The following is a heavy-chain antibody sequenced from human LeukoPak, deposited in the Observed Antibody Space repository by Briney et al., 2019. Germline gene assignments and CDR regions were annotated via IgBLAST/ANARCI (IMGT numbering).Heavy chain of an antibody. CDR3: ARWNYYGSGSSFDY. D-gene: IGHD3-10*01. J-gene: IGHJ4*02. CDR1: GFTFRSNY. V-gene: IGHV3-66*01. Sequence: GGSLRLSCAASGFTFRSNYMSWVRKAPGKGLDWVSVIYSDGSTYYADSVKGRFTISRDNSKNTLYLQMNSLRAEDTAVYYCARWNYYGSGSSFDYWGQGTLVTVSS. CDR2: IYSDGST.